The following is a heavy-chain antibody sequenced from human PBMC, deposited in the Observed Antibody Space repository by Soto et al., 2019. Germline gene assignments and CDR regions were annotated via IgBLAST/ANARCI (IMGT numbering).Heavy chain of an antibody. CDR2: IYWDGDK. D-gene: IGHD2-21*02. J-gene: IGHJ6*02. Sequence: QITLKESGPTLVKPTQTLTLTCTFSGFSLNTGGLGVGWIRQPPGKPLEGLALIYWDGDKRYSPSLQSRPSITKDTSNNQVVLTMTNMDPVDTATYYCVHSRCGGDCLRSYSSHYYYGMDVWGQGTTVTVSS. CDR1: GFSLNTGGLG. CDR3: VHSRCGGDCLRSYSSHYYYGMDV. V-gene: IGHV2-5*02.